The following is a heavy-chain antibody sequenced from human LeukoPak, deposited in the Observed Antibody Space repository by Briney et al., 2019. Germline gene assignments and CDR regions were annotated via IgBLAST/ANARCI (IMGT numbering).Heavy chain of an antibody. CDR1: GFTFSSYA. D-gene: IGHD6-19*01. CDR2: ISSKGGST. V-gene: IGHV3-64*01. CDR3: ARSLGWRGHFDY. J-gene: IGHJ4*02. Sequence: GGSLRLSCAASGFTFSSYALHWVRQAPGKGLEYVSGISSKGGSTYYANSVQGRSTISRDNSKNTLYFQMGSLRAEDIAVYYCARSLGWRGHFDYWGQGTLVTVSS.